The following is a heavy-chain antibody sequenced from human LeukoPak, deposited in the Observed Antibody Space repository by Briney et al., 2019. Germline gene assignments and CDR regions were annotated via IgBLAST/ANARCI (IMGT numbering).Heavy chain of an antibody. Sequence: GGSLRLSCAASGFNFSLYGMSWIRQAPGKGLEWVSYISSSGSIIYYADSVKGRFTISRDNAKNTLYLQMNSLRVEDTAVYYCARDYRCSSTSCKDRTFDYWGQGTLVTVSS. J-gene: IGHJ4*02. CDR1: GFNFSLYG. CDR2: ISSSGSII. V-gene: IGHV3-11*01. D-gene: IGHD2-2*01. CDR3: ARDYRCSSTSCKDRTFDY.